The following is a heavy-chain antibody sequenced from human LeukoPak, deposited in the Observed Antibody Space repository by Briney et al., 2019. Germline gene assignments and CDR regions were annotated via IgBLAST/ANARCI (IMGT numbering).Heavy chain of an antibody. CDR3: ASIAAAGTLFYSFDY. J-gene: IGHJ4*02. CDR2: INPNSGGT. V-gene: IGHV1-2*02. Sequence: ASVKVSCKASGYTFTGYFMHWLRQAPGQGLEWMGWINPNSGGTHYAQKFQGRVTMTRDTSISTAYMELSRLRSDDTAVYYCASIAAAGTLFYSFDYWGQGTLVTVSS. D-gene: IGHD6-13*01. CDR1: GYTFTGYF.